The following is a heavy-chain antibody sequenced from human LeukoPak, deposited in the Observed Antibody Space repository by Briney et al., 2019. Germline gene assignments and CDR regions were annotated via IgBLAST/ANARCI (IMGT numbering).Heavy chain of an antibody. J-gene: IGHJ3*02. CDR1: GFTFGDYA. CDR2: IRSKAYGGTT. CDR3: TREEIAAAGEAFDI. V-gene: IGHV3-49*03. Sequence: GGSLRLSCTASGFTFGDYAMSWFRQAPGKGLEGVGFIRSKAYGGTTEHAAYVKGRFTISRDDSESIAYLQMNRLKTEDTAVYYCTREEIAAAGEAFDIWGQGTMVTVSS. D-gene: IGHD6-13*01.